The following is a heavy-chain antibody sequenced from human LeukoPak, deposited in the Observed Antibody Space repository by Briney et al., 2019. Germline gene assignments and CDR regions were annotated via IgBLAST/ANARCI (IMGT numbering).Heavy chain of an antibody. CDR1: GFTFSSYA. J-gene: IGHJ4*02. CDR2: ISGSGGSGGST. CDR3: AKAGSIKFDY. V-gene: IGHV3-23*01. D-gene: IGHD1-26*01. Sequence: GGSLRLSCAASGFTFSSYAMSWVRQAPGKGLEWVSGISGSGGSGGSTYYADSVKGRFTISRDNSKNTMYLQMNSLRAEDTAVYYCAKAGSIKFDYWGQGTLVTVSS.